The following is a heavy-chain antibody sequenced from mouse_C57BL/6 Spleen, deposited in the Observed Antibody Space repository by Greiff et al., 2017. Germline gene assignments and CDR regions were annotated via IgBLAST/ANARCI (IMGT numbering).Heavy chain of an antibody. CDR3: ARDSYEPAWFAY. D-gene: IGHD2-12*01. J-gene: IGHJ3*01. Sequence: VQLQQSGAELARPGASVKMSCKASGYTFTSYTMHWVKQRPGQGLEWIGYINPSSGYTKYNQKFKDKATLTADKSSSTAYMRLRSLTSEDSAVYYCARDSYEPAWFAYWGQGTLVTVSA. CDR2: INPSSGYT. V-gene: IGHV1-4*01. CDR1: GYTFTSYT.